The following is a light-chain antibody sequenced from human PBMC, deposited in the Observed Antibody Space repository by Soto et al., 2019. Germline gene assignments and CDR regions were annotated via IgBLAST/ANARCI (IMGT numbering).Light chain of an antibody. J-gene: IGKJ1*01. CDR1: QSVSSSY. Sequence: EIVLTQSPGTLSLSPGERATLSCRASQSVSSSYLAWYQRKPGQAPRLLIYGASRRATGIPDRFSGSGSGTYFTLTIGRVEPEDFAVYYCQQYGSSQWTFGQGTKVEIK. CDR3: QQYGSSQWT. CDR2: GAS. V-gene: IGKV3-20*01.